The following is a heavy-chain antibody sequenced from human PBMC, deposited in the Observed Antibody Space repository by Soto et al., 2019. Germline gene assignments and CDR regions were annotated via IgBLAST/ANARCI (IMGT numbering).Heavy chain of an antibody. CDR1: GFSLSTSGVG. Sequence: QITLKESGPPLVKPTQTLTLTCTFSGFSLSTSGVGVGWIRQPPGEALEWLALIYWDDDKRYSPSLKSRLTLTKDTSKNQVVLTMTIMDPVDTATYYCAHRRGYSYGIDYWGQGTLVTVSS. V-gene: IGHV2-5*02. D-gene: IGHD5-18*01. CDR3: AHRRGYSYGIDY. CDR2: IYWDDDK. J-gene: IGHJ4*02.